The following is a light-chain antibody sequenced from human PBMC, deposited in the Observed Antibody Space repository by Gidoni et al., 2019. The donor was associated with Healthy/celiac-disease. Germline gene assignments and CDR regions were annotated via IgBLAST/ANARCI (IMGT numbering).Light chain of an antibody. CDR2: GAS. CDR1: QSVSSN. Sequence: EIVMTQSPATLPVSAGERATLSCRASQSVSSNLACYQQKPGQAPRLLIYGASTRATGIPARFSGSGSGTEFTLTISSLQSEDFAVYYCQQYDTWPPFTFXPXTKVDIK. CDR3: QQYDTWPPFT. V-gene: IGKV3-15*01. J-gene: IGKJ3*01.